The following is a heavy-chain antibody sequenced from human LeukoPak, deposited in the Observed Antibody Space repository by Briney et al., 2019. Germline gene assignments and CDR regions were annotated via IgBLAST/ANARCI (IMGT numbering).Heavy chain of an antibody. D-gene: IGHD1-1*01. CDR3: ASHSVQHWFDP. CDR2: IYYSGST. J-gene: IGHJ5*02. CDR1: GGSISTSRYY. V-gene: IGHV4-39*01. Sequence: SETLSLTCTVSGGSISTSRYYWGWIRQPPGKGLEWIGSIYYSGSTYYSPSLRSRLTISVDTSKNQFSLTLTSVTAADTAAYYCASHSVQHWFDPRGQGTLVTVSS.